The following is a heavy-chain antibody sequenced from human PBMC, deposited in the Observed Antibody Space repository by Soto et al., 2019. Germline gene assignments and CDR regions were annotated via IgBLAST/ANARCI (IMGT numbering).Heavy chain of an antibody. J-gene: IGHJ6*02. CDR3: AKQQWLKGVRNYYYYYGMDV. D-gene: IGHD6-19*01. CDR1: GFTFSSYW. Sequence: GGSLRLSCAASGFTFSSYWMSWVRQAPGKGLEWVANIKQDGSEKYYVDSVKGRFTISRDNAKNSLYLQMNSLRAEDTAVYYCAKQQWLKGVRNYYYYYGMDVWGQGTTVTVSS. CDR2: IKQDGSEK. V-gene: IGHV3-7*05.